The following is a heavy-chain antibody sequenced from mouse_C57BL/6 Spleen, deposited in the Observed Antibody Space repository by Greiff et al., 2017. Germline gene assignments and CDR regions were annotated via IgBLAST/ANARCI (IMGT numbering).Heavy chain of an antibody. D-gene: IGHD1-1*01. J-gene: IGHJ2*01. V-gene: IGHV1-81*01. Sequence: QLQQSGAELARPGASVKLSCKASGYTFTSYGISWVKQRTGQGLEWIGEISPRSGNTYYNEKLKGKATLTADKSSSTAYMVLLSLTSEDSAVYFCARTLSYYGSSPYYFDYWGQGTTLTVSS. CDR1: GYTFTSYG. CDR2: ISPRSGNT. CDR3: ARTLSYYGSSPYYFDY.